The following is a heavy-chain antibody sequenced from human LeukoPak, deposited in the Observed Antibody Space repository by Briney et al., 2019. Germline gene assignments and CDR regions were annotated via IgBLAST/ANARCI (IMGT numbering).Heavy chain of an antibody. J-gene: IGHJ4*02. CDR1: GGTISSYF. CDR2: IYYSGTT. V-gene: IGHV4-59*01. Sequence: PSETLSLTCTVSGGTISSYFWTWIRQPPGKGLEWMGYIYYSGTTNYNPSLKSRVSMSVDTSKNQFSLKLSSVTAADTAVYYCARVHDTSGYYYMLDYWGQGTLVTVSS. D-gene: IGHD3-22*01. CDR3: ARVHDTSGYYYMLDY.